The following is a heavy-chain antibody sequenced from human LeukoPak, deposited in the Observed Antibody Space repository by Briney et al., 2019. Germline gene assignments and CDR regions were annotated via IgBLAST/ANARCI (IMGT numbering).Heavy chain of an antibody. D-gene: IGHD2-15*01. Sequence: ASVKVSCKASGYTFTSYDINWVRQATGQGLEWMGWMNPNSGNTGYAQKFQGRVTMTRNTSVSTAYMELSSLRSEDTAVYYCAIGYCSGGSCYALVRDAFDIWGQGTMVTVSS. CDR1: GYTFTSYD. CDR2: MNPNSGNT. V-gene: IGHV1-8*01. CDR3: AIGYCSGGSCYALVRDAFDI. J-gene: IGHJ3*02.